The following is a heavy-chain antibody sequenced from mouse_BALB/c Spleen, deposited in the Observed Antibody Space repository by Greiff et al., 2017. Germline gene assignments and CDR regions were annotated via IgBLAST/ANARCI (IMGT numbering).Heavy chain of an antibody. J-gene: IGHJ1*01. CDR3: ATGWYFDV. CDR2: IWAGGST. CDR1: GFSLTSYG. V-gene: IGHV2-9*02. D-gene: IGHD4-1*01. Sequence: QVQLKESGPGLVAPSQSLSITCTVSGFSLTSYGVHWVRQPPGKGLEWLGVIWAGGSTNYNSALMSRLSISKDNSKSQVFLKMNSLQTDDTAMYYCATGWYFDVWGSGTTVTVSS.